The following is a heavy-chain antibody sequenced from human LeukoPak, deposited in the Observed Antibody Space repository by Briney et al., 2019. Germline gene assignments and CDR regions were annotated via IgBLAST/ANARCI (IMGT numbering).Heavy chain of an antibody. D-gene: IGHD6-13*01. Sequence: GGSLRLSCTASGFTFGDYAMSWVRRAPGKGLEWVGFIRSKAYGGTTEYAASVKGRFTISRDDSKSIAYLQMNSLKTEDTAVYYCTREGYSSSWYFGYFDYWGQGTLVTVSS. J-gene: IGHJ4*02. CDR3: TREGYSSSWYFGYFDY. CDR1: GFTFGDYA. CDR2: IRSKAYGGTT. V-gene: IGHV3-49*04.